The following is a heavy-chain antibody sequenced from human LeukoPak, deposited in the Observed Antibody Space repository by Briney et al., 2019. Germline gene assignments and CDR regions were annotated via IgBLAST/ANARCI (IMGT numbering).Heavy chain of an antibody. CDR2: ISPYNGNK. Sequence: SVNVSFKASVYTFTSYGTTGVGQAPGQGLEWMGWISPYNGNKIYAQKLQGRVTMTTDTSTSTAYLELRSLRSDDTAVYYCARGFTRDAFDIWGQGTMVTVSS. J-gene: IGHJ3*02. V-gene: IGHV1-18*01. CDR1: VYTFTSYG. CDR3: ARGFTRDAFDI.